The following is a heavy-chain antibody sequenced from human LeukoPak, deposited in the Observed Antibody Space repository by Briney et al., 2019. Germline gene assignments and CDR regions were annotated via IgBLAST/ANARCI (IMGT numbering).Heavy chain of an antibody. CDR2: INSDGGGA. Sequence: GGSLRLSCAASGITFGNNWMHWVRQGSGKGLVWISRINSDGGGAIYADSVKGRFTVSRDNAKNTLYLQMNSLRAEDTAVYYCARDVPHNWFDTWGQGTLVTVSS. CDR1: GITFGNNW. J-gene: IGHJ5*02. V-gene: IGHV3-74*01. CDR3: ARDVPHNWFDT.